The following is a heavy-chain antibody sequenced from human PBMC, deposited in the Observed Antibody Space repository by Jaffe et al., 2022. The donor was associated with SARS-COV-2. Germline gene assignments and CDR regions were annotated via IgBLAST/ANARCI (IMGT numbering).Heavy chain of an antibody. V-gene: IGHV4-59*01. CDR3: ARERKDEGIPFDP. Sequence: QVQLQESGPGLVKPSETLSLTCTVSGGSISSYYWSWIRQPPGKGLEWIGYIYYSGSTNYNPSLKSRVTISVDTSKNQFSLKLSSVTAADTAVYYCARERKDEGIPFDPWGQGTLVTVSS. D-gene: IGHD2-21*01. J-gene: IGHJ5*02. CDR2: IYYSGST. CDR1: GGSISSYY.